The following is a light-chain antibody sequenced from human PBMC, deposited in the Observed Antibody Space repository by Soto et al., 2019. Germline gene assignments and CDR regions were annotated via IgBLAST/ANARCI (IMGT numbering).Light chain of an antibody. V-gene: IGKV3-15*01. CDR3: QQYNNLPQT. CDR2: GAS. J-gene: IGKJ2*01. CDR1: QSVSSN. Sequence: EIVMTQSPATLSVSPGERATLSCRASQSVSSNVAWYQQKPGQAPRLLIYGASTRATGIPARFSGSVSGTEFTLTISSLQSEYFAVYYCQQYNNLPQTLGQGTKLEIK.